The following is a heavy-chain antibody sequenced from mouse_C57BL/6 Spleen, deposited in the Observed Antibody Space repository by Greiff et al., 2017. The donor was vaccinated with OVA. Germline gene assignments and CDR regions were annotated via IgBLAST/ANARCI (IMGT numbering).Heavy chain of an antibody. D-gene: IGHD5-1*01. J-gene: IGHJ2*01. CDR1: GYTFTSYW. V-gene: IGHV1-50*01. Sequence: QVQLQQPGAELVKPGASVKLSCKASGYTFTSYWVQWVKQRPGQGLEWIGEIDPSDSYTNYNQKFKGKATLTVDTSSSTAYMQLSSLTSEDSAVYYCARKSTRRGYFDDWGQGTTLTVSS. CDR2: IDPSDSYT. CDR3: ARKSTRRGYFDD.